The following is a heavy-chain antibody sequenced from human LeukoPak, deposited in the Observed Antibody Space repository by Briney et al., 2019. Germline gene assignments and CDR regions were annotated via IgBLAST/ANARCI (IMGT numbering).Heavy chain of an antibody. Sequence: PSETLSLTCTVSGGSISSSSYYWGWIRQPPGKGLERIGSIYYSGSTYYNPSLKSRVTISVDTSKNQFSLKLSSVTAADTAVYYCARVPRRAFDIWGQGTMVTVSS. CDR2: IYYSGST. CDR1: GGSISSSSYY. V-gene: IGHV4-39*01. J-gene: IGHJ3*02. CDR3: ARVPRRAFDI.